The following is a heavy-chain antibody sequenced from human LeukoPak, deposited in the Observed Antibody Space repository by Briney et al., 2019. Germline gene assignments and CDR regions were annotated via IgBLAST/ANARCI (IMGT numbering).Heavy chain of an antibody. V-gene: IGHV3-33*01. D-gene: IGHD6-19*01. J-gene: IGHJ4*02. CDR2: IWSDGSNK. CDR1: GFTFSTYG. Sequence: GGSLRLSCAASGFTFSTYGMHWVRQAPGKGLEWVAVIWSDGSNKYYADSVKGRFTISRDNSKNTLYLQMNSLRAEDTAVYYCARDRYTSGWYYLDYWGQGILVTVSS. CDR3: ARDRYTSGWYYLDY.